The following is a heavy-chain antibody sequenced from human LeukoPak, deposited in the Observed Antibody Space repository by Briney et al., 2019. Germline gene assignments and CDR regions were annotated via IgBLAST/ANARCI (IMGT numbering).Heavy chain of an antibody. CDR1: GFTFSNYG. J-gene: IGHJ6*02. CDR3: ARVLVPAATSRYYYCGMDV. Sequence: GRSLRLSCAASGFTFSNYGMHSVRQAPGKGLEWVAVTWYDGSNKYYADSVKGRFTISRDNSKNTLYLQMNSLRAEDTPVYYCARVLVPAATSRYYYCGMDVWGQGTTVTVSS. D-gene: IGHD2-2*01. V-gene: IGHV3-33*01. CDR2: TWYDGSNK.